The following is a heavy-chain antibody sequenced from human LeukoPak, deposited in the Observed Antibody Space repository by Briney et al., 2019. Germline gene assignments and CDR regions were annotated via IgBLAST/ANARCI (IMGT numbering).Heavy chain of an antibody. D-gene: IGHD2-8*01. V-gene: IGHV3-48*03. J-gene: IGHJ4*02. Sequence: GGSLRLSCAASGFTFSSYEMNWVRQAPGKGLEWVSYISSSGSTIYYADSVKGRFTISRDNAKNSLYLQMNSLRAEDTALYYCARDYCTNGVCYTGDYWGQGTLVTVSS. CDR3: ARDYCTNGVCYTGDY. CDR2: ISSSGSTI. CDR1: GFTFSSYE.